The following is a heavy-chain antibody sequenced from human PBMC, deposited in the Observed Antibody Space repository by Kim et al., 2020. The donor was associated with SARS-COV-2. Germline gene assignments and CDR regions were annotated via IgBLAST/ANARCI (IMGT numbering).Heavy chain of an antibody. J-gene: IGHJ4*02. CDR2: ISGSGGST. CDR3: AKGAPEAGLIMTTVTTYDLPHDY. D-gene: IGHD4-17*01. CDR1: GFTFSSYA. V-gene: IGHV3-23*01. Sequence: GGSLRLSCAASGFTFSSYAMSWVRQAPGKGLEWVSAISGSGGSTYYADSVKGRFTISRDNSKNTLYLQMNSLRAEDTAVYYCAKGAPEAGLIMTTVTTYDLPHDYWGQGTLVTVST.